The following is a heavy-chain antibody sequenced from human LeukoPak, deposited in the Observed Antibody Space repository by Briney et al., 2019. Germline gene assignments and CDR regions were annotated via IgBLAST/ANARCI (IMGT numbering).Heavy chain of an antibody. Sequence: GGSLRLSCAASGFSFSSYGMHWVRQAPGKGLEWVAVISYDGSNKYYTDSVKGRFSISRDNSKNTLYLQMNSLRAEDMAVYYCAKGFLMVRGVSSHFDYWGQGTLVTVSS. CDR1: GFSFSSYG. J-gene: IGHJ4*02. D-gene: IGHD3-10*01. CDR3: AKGFLMVRGVSSHFDY. CDR2: ISYDGSNK. V-gene: IGHV3-30*18.